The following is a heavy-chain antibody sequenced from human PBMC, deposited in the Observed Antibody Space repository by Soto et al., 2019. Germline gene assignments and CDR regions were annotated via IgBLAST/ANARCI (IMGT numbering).Heavy chain of an antibody. D-gene: IGHD6-19*01. CDR1: GYTFTSYG. Sequence: QVQLVQSGAEVKKPGASVKVSCKASGYTFTSYGISWVRQAPGQGLEWMGWISAYNGNTNYAQKLQGRVTRTTDTSXXTAYMELRSLRSDDTAVYYCARDLGGWYGADYFDYWGQGTLVTVSS. CDR2: ISAYNGNT. CDR3: ARDLGGWYGADYFDY. V-gene: IGHV1-18*01. J-gene: IGHJ4*02.